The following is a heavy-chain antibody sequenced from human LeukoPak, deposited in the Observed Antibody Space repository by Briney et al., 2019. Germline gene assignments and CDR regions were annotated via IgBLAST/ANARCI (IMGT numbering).Heavy chain of an antibody. CDR1: LWTLSYYI. CDR3: ARGIYGD. D-gene: IGHD3-16*01. V-gene: IGHV3-48*02. J-gene: IGHJ4*02. Sequence: GGSLRLSCASSLWTLSYYIMNWARQAPGKGLEWASYISSSGTTIHYAGSVKGRFTNSRDNAKNSLYLQMNSLRDEDTAVYYCARGIYGDWGQGTLVTVSS. CDR2: ISSSGTTI.